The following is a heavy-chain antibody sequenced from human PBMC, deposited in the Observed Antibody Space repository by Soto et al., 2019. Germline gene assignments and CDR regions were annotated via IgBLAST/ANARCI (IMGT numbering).Heavy chain of an antibody. D-gene: IGHD6-19*01. CDR1: GFTVSSKY. Sequence: EVQLVESGGGLIQPGGSLRLSCAASGFTVSSKYMTWVRQAPGKGLEWVSVIYGGGTTYYADSVKGRFTISRDNSKNTLYRQVNSLRAEDTAVNYGVQTTGWPGVDFWGQGTLVTVSS. CDR2: IYGGGTT. CDR3: VQTTGWPGVDF. J-gene: IGHJ4*02. V-gene: IGHV3-53*01.